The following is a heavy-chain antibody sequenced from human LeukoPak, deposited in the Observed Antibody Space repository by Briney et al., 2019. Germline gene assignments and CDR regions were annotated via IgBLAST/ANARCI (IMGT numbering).Heavy chain of an antibody. V-gene: IGHV4-39*01. D-gene: IGHD4-17*01. CDR3: ARQGYDYGDQEYYFDY. CDR2: IYYSRST. CDR1: GGSISNTLYY. Sequence: SETLSLTCTVSGGSISNTLYYWAWIRQPPGKGLESIGSIYYSRSTYYSPSLKSRVTISVDTSKNQFSLKLSSVTAADTAVYYCARQGYDYGDQEYYFDYWGQGTLVTVSS. J-gene: IGHJ4*02.